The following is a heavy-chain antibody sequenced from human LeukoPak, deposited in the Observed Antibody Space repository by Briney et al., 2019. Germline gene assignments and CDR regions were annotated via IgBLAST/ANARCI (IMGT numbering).Heavy chain of an antibody. V-gene: IGHV3-74*01. J-gene: IGHJ6*02. CDR2: INSDGSST. CDR1: GFSFSTTW. Sequence: GGSLRLSCVASGFSFSTTWMHWVRQAPGKGLVRVSHINSDGSSTIYADSVKGRFTISRDNAKNTLYLQMNSLRAEDTAVYYCVRDRYYTMDVWGQGTTVTVSS. CDR3: VRDRYYTMDV.